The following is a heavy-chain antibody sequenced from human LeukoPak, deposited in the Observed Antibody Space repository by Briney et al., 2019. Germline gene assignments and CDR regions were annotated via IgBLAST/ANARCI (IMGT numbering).Heavy chain of an antibody. CDR3: ARRPLGYYDSSGYYEP. D-gene: IGHD3-22*01. V-gene: IGHV4-30-4*01. J-gene: IGHJ5*02. CDR1: GGSIGSGDYY. Sequence: SETLSLTCTVSGGSIGSGDYYWSWIRQPPGKGLEWIGYIYYSGSTYYNPSLKSRVTISVDTSKNQFSLKLSSVTAADTAVYYCARRPLGYYDSSGYYEPWGQGTLVTVSS. CDR2: IYYSGST.